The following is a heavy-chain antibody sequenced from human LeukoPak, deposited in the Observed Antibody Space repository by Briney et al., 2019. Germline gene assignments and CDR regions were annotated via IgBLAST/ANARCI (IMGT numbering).Heavy chain of an antibody. D-gene: IGHD2-2*01. J-gene: IGHJ3*02. CDR1: GGSISSSSYY. CDR3: ASAHSRYCSSAIFYRTHAFDI. V-gene: IGHV4-39*01. CDR2: IYYSGST. Sequence: SETLSLTCTVSGGSISSSSYYWGWIRQPPGKGLEWIGSIYYSGSTYYNPSLKSRVTISVDTSKNQFSLKLSSVTAADTAVYYCASAHSRYCSSAIFYRTHAFDIWGQGTMVTVSS.